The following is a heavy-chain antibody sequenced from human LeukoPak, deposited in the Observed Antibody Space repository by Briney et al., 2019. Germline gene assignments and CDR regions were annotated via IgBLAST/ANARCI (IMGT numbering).Heavy chain of an antibody. CDR1: GFTFSSYA. D-gene: IGHD1-26*01. Sequence: GRSLRLSCAPSGFTFSSYAMSWVRQSPGKGREWVSAIRGSGGSTYYADSVKGRFTISRDNSKNTLYLQMNSLRAEDTAVYYCAKDRSGSYYFDYWGQGTLVTVSS. CDR3: AKDRSGSYYFDY. J-gene: IGHJ4*02. CDR2: IRGSGGST. V-gene: IGHV3-23*01.